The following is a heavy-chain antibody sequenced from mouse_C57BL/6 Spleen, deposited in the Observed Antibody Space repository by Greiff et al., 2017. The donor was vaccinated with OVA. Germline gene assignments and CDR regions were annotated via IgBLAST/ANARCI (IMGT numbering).Heavy chain of an antibody. D-gene: IGHD1-1*01. CDR2: INPSNGGT. J-gene: IGHJ3*01. V-gene: IGHV1-53*01. CDR3: ARVPYYGSSSVD. Sequence: QVQLQQPGTELVKPGASVKLSCKASGYTFTSYWMHWVKQRPGQGLEWIGNINPSNGGTNYNEKFKSKATLTVDTSSSTAYMQLSSLTSEDSAVDYCARVPYYGSSSVDWGQGTLVTVSA. CDR1: GYTFTSYW.